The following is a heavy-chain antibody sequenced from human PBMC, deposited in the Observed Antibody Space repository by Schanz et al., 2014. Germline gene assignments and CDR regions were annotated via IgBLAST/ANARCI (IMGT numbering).Heavy chain of an antibody. J-gene: IGHJ4*02. D-gene: IGHD4-17*01. V-gene: IGHV1-69*02. CDR1: GGTFNSYT. CDR2: IVPIAGIT. Sequence: QVQLVQSGAEVKKPGSSVKVSCKASGGTFNSYTINWVRQAPGQGLEWMGRIVPIAGITNYAQRFQGRVTITADKSSDTAYMELSSLRSEDTAVYYCARGYGDSPTDFWGQGTLVTVSS. CDR3: ARGYGDSPTDF.